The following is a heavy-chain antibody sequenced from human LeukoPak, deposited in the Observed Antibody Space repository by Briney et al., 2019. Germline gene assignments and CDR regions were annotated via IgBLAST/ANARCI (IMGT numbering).Heavy chain of an antibody. V-gene: IGHV3-23*01. J-gene: IGHJ4*02. CDR3: ARPRGYTGGTFDY. CDR2: ISGSGSGT. CDR1: GFIFNNYV. Sequence: GGSLRLSCAASGFIFNNYVMSWVRQAPGKGLEWVSGISGSGSGTYYADSVKGRFTISRDHSKNTLYLQMISLRAEDTAIYYCARPRGYTGGTFDYWGQGTLVTVSS. D-gene: IGHD1-26*01.